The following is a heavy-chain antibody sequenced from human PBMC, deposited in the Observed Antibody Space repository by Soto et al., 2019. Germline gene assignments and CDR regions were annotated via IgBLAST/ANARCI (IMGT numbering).Heavy chain of an antibody. CDR3: AKGRGSWSIGGLDY. J-gene: IGHJ4*01. CDR2: SSGSAGST. CDR1: GFTFSSYA. V-gene: IGHV3-23*01. D-gene: IGHD6-13*01. Sequence: EVQLLESGGGLVQPGGSLILACAASGFTFSSYAMSWVRQAPGKGLEGLEWVLASSGSAGSTYYADSVKGRFTISRDNSRNTPYLQMNSVRAGDKAVYDYAKGRGSWSIGGLDYWGHGSLVTVSS.